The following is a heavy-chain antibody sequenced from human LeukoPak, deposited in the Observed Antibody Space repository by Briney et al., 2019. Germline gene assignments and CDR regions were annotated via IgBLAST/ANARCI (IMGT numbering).Heavy chain of an antibody. CDR1: GFTFDDYD. J-gene: IGHJ3*02. Sequence: GGSLRLSCAASGFTFDDYDMIWVRQSPGKGLEWVSCMNWNGGSSGNADYVNGRVNISSAKATNSVYLEMTSLRGDNTVLFYCACVGTSILGAAIDAFDIWSKGTLVTVSS. V-gene: IGHV3-20*04. CDR2: MNWNGGSS. D-gene: IGHD3-3*01. CDR3: ACVGTSILGAAIDAFDI.